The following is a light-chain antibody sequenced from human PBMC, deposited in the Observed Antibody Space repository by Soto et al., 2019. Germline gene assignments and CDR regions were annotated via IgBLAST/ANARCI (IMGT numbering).Light chain of an antibody. Sequence: EIVMTQSPATLSVSPGERATLSCRASQSVRSNLAWYQQKPGQAPRLLIYGASTRATGIPARFSGSGSGTEFTLTISSLQSEDFAVYYCQQPGTFGPGTKVDIK. CDR3: QQPGT. CDR1: QSVRSN. CDR2: GAS. V-gene: IGKV3-15*01. J-gene: IGKJ3*01.